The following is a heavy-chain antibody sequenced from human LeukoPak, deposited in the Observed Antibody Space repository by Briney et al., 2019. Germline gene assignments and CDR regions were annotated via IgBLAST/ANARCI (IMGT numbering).Heavy chain of an antibody. CDR3: AREPRPTGYYGSGNFDY. CDR2: IYHIGSS. Sequence: KPSGALSVTCAVPVGSIISSNWWTWVRQPPGKGREWSGEIYHIGSSNYNPSLKSRVTIPVGKSKNQFSLKLSSVTAADPAVYYCAREPRPTGYYGSGNFDYWGQGTLVTVSS. J-gene: IGHJ4*02. V-gene: IGHV4-4*02. D-gene: IGHD3-10*01. CDR1: VGSIISSNW.